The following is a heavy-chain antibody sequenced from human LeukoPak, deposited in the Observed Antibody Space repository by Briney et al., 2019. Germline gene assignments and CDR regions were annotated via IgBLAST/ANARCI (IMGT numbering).Heavy chain of an antibody. CDR3: ARDFYASGFYFWFDP. V-gene: IGHV4-4*07. CDR2: ISPSGTT. D-gene: IGHD2/OR15-2a*01. J-gene: IGHJ5*02. CDR1: GGYTGSHY. Sequence: SETLSLICSVSGGYTGSHYWSWIRQPAGKGLEWIGRISPSGTTHYNPSLGSRGTMSVDTSKNYFSLRLSSVTAADTAVYYCARDFYASGFYFWFDPWGQGILVTVSS.